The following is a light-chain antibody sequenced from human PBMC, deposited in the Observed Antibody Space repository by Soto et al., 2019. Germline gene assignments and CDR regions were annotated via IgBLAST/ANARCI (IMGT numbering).Light chain of an antibody. Sequence: IMLTQSLGTLSLSPGERATLSCRASQNVYSSYLAWYQQIPGQAPRLLIYGASTRATGIPDRFSGSGSGTDFTLTISSLEPEDFAVYYCQQRSKWPTFGQGTKVDIK. CDR2: GAS. CDR3: QQRSKWPT. V-gene: IGKV3D-20*02. CDR1: QNVYSSY. J-gene: IGKJ1*01.